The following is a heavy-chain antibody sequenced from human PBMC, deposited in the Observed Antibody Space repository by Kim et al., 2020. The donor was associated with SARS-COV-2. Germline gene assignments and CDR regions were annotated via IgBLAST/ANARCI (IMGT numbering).Heavy chain of an antibody. D-gene: IGHD2-8*02. Sequence: GGSLRLSCAASGFTFSSYAMHWVRQAPGKGLEWVAVISYDGSNKYYADSVKGRFTISRDNSKNTLYLQMNSLRAEDTAVYYCASPPGAYWYYFDYWGQGTLVTVSS. CDR2: ISYDGSNK. J-gene: IGHJ4*02. V-gene: IGHV3-30-3*01. CDR1: GFTFSSYA. CDR3: ASPPGAYWYYFDY.